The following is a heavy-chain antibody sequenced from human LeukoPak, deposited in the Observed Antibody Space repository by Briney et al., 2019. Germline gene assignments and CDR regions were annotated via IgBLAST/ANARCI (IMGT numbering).Heavy chain of an antibody. CDR2: ISSSSDTI. V-gene: IGHV3-48*04. Sequence: GGSLRLSCAASGFTFGPYTMNWVRQAPGKGLEWVSYISSSSDTIYYADSVKGRFTISRDNAKNSLYLQVNSLRAEGTAVYYCASGMRVGPNIWGQGTLVTVSS. D-gene: IGHD1-26*01. J-gene: IGHJ4*02. CDR1: GFTFGPYT. CDR3: ASGMRVGPNI.